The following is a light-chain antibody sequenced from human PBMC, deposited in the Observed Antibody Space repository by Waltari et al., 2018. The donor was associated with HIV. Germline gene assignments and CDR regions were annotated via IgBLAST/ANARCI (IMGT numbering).Light chain of an antibody. CDR3: QQYGRSPPYT. J-gene: IGKJ2*01. CDR2: GAS. Sequence: EIVLTQSPGTLSLSPGERATLPCRASQSVTNAYLAWYPQKPGQAPRLLIYGASSRATGIPDRFSGSGCGTDFTLTISRLEPEDFAVYYCQQYGRSPPYTFGQGTKLEI. CDR1: QSVTNAY. V-gene: IGKV3-20*01.